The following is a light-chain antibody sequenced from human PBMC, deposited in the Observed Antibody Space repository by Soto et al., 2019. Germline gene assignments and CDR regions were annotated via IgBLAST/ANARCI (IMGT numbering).Light chain of an antibody. V-gene: IGLV2-14*01. Sequence: QSALTQPASVSGSPGQSITISCTGTSSDGGGYNYVSWYQQHPGKAPKLMIYDVSNRPSGVSNRFSGSKSGNTASLTISGLQAGDEADYYCSSYTSSSTLYVFGTGTKLTVL. J-gene: IGLJ1*01. CDR2: DVS. CDR3: SSYTSSSTLYV. CDR1: SSDGGGYNY.